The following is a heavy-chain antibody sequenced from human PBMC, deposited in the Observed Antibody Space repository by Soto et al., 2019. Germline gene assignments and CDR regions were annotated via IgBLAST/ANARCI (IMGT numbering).Heavy chain of an antibody. CDR3: ARAVRDPRYYLDY. CDR2: TDYSGNT. D-gene: IGHD2-21*02. CDR1: SDSISSYY. Sequence: QVQLQESGPGLVRPSETLSLTCTVSSDSISSYYWICIRQSPGKGLEWSVYTDYSGNTNYNPSPKSRVTISGDTSKNQFSLRLSPVTAAHRAVYYCARAVRDPRYYLDYWGKGTLVTVSS. J-gene: IGHJ4*02. V-gene: IGHV4-59*08.